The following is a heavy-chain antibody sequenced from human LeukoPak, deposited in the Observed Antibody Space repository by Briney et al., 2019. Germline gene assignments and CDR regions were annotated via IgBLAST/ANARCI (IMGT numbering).Heavy chain of an antibody. CDR2: IGGNTGII. Sequence: AGGSLRLSCEASGFTFNIFSMNWVRQAPGKGLEWLSYIGGNTGIIWYADSVKGRFTISRDNAKNSLYLQMNSLRAEDTAVYYCAKDQAYCGGDCYTNIDYWGQGTLVTVSS. D-gene: IGHD2-21*02. CDR1: GFTFNIFS. CDR3: AKDQAYCGGDCYTNIDY. J-gene: IGHJ4*02. V-gene: IGHV3-48*01.